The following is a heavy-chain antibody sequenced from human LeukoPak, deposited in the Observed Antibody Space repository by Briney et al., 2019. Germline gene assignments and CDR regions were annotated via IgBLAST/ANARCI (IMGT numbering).Heavy chain of an antibody. CDR1: GYTFTSYG. CDR2: ISAYNGNT. D-gene: IGHD3-10*01. Sequence: GASVKVSCKASGYTFTSYGISWVRQAPGQGLEWMGWISAYNGNTNYAQKLQGRVTMTTDTSTSTAYMELRSLRSDDTAVYYCARVPRLPFGDPYKNWFDPWGQGTLVTVSS. J-gene: IGHJ5*02. V-gene: IGHV1-18*01. CDR3: ARVPRLPFGDPYKNWFDP.